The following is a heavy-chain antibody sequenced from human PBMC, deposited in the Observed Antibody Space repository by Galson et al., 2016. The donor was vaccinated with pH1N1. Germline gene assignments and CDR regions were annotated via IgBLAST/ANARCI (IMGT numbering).Heavy chain of an antibody. CDR1: GLTSSGHW. D-gene: IGHD3-22*01. CDR3: VKDLRDIIVLIDLTQY. V-gene: IGHV3-74*01. J-gene: IGHJ4*02. CDR2: INSDGSST. Sequence: SLRLSCAGSGLTSSGHWMNWVCQAPGKGLVWVSRINSDGSSTSCADSVKGRFTVSRDSSMNTLYLQMNSLRAEDTAVYYCVKDLRDIIVLIDLTQYWGQGTLVTVSS.